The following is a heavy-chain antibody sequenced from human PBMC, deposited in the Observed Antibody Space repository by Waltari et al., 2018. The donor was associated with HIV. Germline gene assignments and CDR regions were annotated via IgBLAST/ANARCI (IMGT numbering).Heavy chain of an antibody. CDR3: TRSFLATANLWSRGY. D-gene: IGHD2-21*02. CDR2: IRSKHFNGST. CDR1: GFTFGDYG. Sequence: EVHLVESGGGLVQPGRSLRLSCTASGFTFGDYGISWYRQAAGEVLVWLSRIRSKHFNGSTEYAASVKGKVTVSRDDSKSIAYLQINSLKTEDTAVYYFTRSFLATANLWSRGYWGQGALVTVSS. J-gene: IGHJ4*02. V-gene: IGHV3-49*03.